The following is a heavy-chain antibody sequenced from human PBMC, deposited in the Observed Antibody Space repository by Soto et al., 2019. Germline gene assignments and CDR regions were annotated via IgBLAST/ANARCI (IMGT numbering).Heavy chain of an antibody. CDR3: AKGRGGSGRITPRVDF. D-gene: IGHD3-10*01. CDR2: ISGGGDTT. J-gene: IGHJ4*02. CDR1: GFTFNNYA. V-gene: IGHV3-23*01. Sequence: EVQLLESGGGLVQPGGSLRLSCAASGFTFNNYAMTWVRQAPGKGLEWVSAISGGGDTTSYADSVKGRFTVSRDSSQHTLYTETSSLRAEHKALYACAKGRGGSGRITPRVDFWGQGTLVTVSS.